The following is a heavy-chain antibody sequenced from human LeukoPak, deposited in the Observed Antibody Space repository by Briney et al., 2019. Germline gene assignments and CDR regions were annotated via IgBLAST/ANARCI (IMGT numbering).Heavy chain of an antibody. CDR1: GYTFTNYA. CDR3: ARDPNHYYDSSGYYGDY. CDR2: INTNTGNP. V-gene: IGHV7-4-1*02. Sequence: ASVKVSCTASGYTFTNYAMNWVRQAPGQGLEWMGWINTNTGNPTYAQGFTGRFVFSLDTSVGTAYLQISSLKAEDTAVYYCARDPNHYYDSSGYYGDYWGQGTLVTVSS. D-gene: IGHD3-22*01. J-gene: IGHJ4*02.